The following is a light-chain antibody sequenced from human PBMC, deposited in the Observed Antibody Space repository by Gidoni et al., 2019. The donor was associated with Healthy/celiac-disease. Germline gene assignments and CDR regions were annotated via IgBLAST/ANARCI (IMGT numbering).Light chain of an antibody. CDR3: QQYGSSPT. J-gene: IGKJ1*01. V-gene: IGKV3-20*01. CDR1: QSVSSSY. Sequence: EIVLTQSPGTLSLFPGERATLSCRASQSVSSSYLAWYQQKPGQAPRLLIYGASSRATGIPDRFSGSGSGTDFTLTISRLEPEDFAVYYCQQYGSSPTFGQXTKVEIK. CDR2: GAS.